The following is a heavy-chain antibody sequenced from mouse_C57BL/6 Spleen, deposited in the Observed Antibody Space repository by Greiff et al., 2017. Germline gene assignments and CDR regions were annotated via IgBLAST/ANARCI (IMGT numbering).Heavy chain of an antibody. J-gene: IGHJ2*01. V-gene: IGHV5-16*01. CDR1: GFTFSDYY. D-gene: IGHD2-5*01. CDR3: AREGSNYDYFDY. Sequence: EVKLMESEGGLVQPGSSMKLSCTASGFTFSDYYMAWVRQVPEKGLEWVANINYDGSSTYYLDSLKSRFIISRDNAKNILYLQMSSLKSEDTATYYCAREGSNYDYFDYWGQGTTLTVSS. CDR2: INYDGSST.